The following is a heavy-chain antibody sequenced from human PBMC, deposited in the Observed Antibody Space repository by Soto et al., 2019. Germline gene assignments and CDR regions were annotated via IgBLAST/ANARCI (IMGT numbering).Heavy chain of an antibody. CDR2: INPSGGST. V-gene: IGHV1-46*01. J-gene: IGHJ5*02. CDR3: AREYGSSGYYDWFDP. CDR1: GYTFTSYY. Sequence: ASVKFSCKASGYTFTSYYMHWVRQAPGQGLEWMGIINPSGGSTSYAQKFQGRVTMTRDTSTSTVYMELSSLRSEDTAVYYCAREYGSSGYYDWFDPWGQGTLVTVSS. D-gene: IGHD3-22*01.